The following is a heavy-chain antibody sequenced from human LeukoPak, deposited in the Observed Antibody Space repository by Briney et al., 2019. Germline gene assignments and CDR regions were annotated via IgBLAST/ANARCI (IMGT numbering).Heavy chain of an antibody. V-gene: IGHV4-59*01. J-gene: IGHJ5*02. D-gene: IGHD3-22*01. CDR2: ISSSGST. CDR1: DDSISSYY. CDR3: ARSRDSSGYRNNWFDP. Sequence: SETLSLTCTVSDDSISSYYWSWIRQPPGKGLEWIGYISSSGSTNYNPSLKSRVTMSVDTSKNQFSLKLNSVTAADTAVYYCARSRDSSGYRNNWFDPWGQGTLVTVSS.